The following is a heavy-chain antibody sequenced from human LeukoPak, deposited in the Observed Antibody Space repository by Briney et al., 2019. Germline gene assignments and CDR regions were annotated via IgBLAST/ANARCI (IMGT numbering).Heavy chain of an antibody. CDR3: ARAYGSGSYARPYYYYGMDV. V-gene: IGHV1-3*01. D-gene: IGHD3-10*01. CDR2: INAGNGNT. CDR1: GYTFTSYA. Sequence: GASVKVSCKASGYTFTSYAMHWVRQAPGQRLEWMGWINAGNGNTKYSQKFQGRVTITRDTSASTAYMELSSLRSEDTAVYYCARAYGSGSYARPYYYYGMDVWGKGTTVTVSS. J-gene: IGHJ6*04.